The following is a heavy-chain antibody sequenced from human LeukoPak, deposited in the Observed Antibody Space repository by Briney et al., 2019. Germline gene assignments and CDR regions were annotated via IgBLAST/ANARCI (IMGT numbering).Heavy chain of an antibody. D-gene: IGHD1-14*01. Sequence: SVKVSCKASGGTFSSYTINWVRQAPGQGLERMGRIIPIVAITNYAQKFQGRVTITADKSATTAYMELSSLRSDDTAVYFCARSGLRMDAFNIWGQGTVVTVSS. V-gene: IGHV1-69*02. CDR3: ARSGLRMDAFNI. J-gene: IGHJ3*02. CDR2: IIPIVAIT. CDR1: GGTFSSYT.